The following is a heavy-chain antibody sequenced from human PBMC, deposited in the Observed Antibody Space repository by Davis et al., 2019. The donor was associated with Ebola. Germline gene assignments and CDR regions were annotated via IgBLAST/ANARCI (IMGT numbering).Heavy chain of an antibody. Sequence: ASVKVSCKTSGFTFTENYLHWVRQAPGQGLEWMGWINLKSGATNYAPKFQGWVTMTGDTSITTAYMELTSLKSEDTGMYYCARPKMITDLQSWGQGTLVTVSS. V-gene: IGHV1-2*04. CDR3: ARPKMITDLQS. CDR1: GFTFTENY. D-gene: IGHD4-11*01. J-gene: IGHJ4*02. CDR2: INLKSGAT.